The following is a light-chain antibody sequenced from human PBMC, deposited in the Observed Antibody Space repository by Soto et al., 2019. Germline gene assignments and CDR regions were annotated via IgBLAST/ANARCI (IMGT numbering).Light chain of an antibody. CDR3: GSYTRSSPLV. J-gene: IGLJ2*01. CDR1: NSDVGGYNY. Sequence: QSVLTQPASVSGSPGQSITISCTGTNSDVGGYNYVSWYQHHPGKAPKLIIYEVTNRPSGVSNRFSGSKSGNTASLTISGLQAEDEASYYCGSYTRSSPLVLGGGTKLTVL. CDR2: EVT. V-gene: IGLV2-14*01.